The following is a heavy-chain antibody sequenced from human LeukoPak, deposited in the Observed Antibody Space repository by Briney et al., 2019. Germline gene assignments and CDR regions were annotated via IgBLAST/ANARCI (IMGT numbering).Heavy chain of an antibody. D-gene: IGHD3-10*01. V-gene: IGHV4-59*01. CDR2: IYYSGST. CDR3: ARGVGSGSYTPYYYYYYMDV. CDR1: GGSFSGYY. Sequence: SETLSLTCAVYGGSFSGYYWSWIRQPPGKGLEWIGYIYYSGSTNYNPSLKSRVTISVDTSKNQFSLKLSSVTAADTAVYYCARGVGSGSYTPYYYYYYMDVWGKGTTVTISS. J-gene: IGHJ6*03.